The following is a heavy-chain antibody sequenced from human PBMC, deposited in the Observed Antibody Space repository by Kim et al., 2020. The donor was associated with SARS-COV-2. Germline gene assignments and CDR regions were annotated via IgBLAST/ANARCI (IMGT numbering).Heavy chain of an antibody. Sequence: YADAVKGRFTISRDNSKNSLYLQMNSLRAEDTALYYCAKGNDYGDPGYFDYWGQGTLVTVSS. CDR3: AKGNDYGDPGYFDY. V-gene: IGHV3-43D*03. D-gene: IGHD4-17*01. J-gene: IGHJ4*02.